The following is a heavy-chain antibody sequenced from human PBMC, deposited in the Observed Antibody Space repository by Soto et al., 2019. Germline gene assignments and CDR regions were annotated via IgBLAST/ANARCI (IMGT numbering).Heavy chain of an antibody. CDR2: ISYDGSNK. V-gene: IGHV3-30*03. D-gene: IGHD2-15*01. CDR1: GFTFSSYG. Sequence: QVQLVESGGGVVQPGRSLRLSCAASGFTFSSYGMHWVRQAPGKGLEWVAVISYDGSNKYYADSVKGRFTISRDNSKNTLYLQMNSLRAEDTAVYYCCSGGTEWNSDYWGQGTLVTVSS. J-gene: IGHJ4*02. CDR3: CSGGTEWNSDY.